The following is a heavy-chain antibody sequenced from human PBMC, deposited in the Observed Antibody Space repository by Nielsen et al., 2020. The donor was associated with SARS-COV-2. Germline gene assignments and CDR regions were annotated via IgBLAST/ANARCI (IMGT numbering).Heavy chain of an antibody. V-gene: IGHV3-53*04. CDR3: ARGVELPHQPPAMDV. Sequence: GESLKISCAASGFNVNRNYMSWVRQAPGKGLEWVSLMYAGASTFYADSVKGRFTISRHNAENTVYLQMNRLRTDDTAVYYCARGVELPHQPPAMDVWGQGTTVTVSS. CDR1: GFNVNRNY. J-gene: IGHJ6*02. D-gene: IGHD2-15*01. CDR2: MYAGAST.